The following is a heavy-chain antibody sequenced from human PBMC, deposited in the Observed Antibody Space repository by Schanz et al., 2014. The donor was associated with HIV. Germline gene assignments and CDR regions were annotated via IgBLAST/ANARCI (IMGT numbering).Heavy chain of an antibody. CDR1: GYTFSDYY. J-gene: IGHJ4*02. V-gene: IGHV1-2*02. D-gene: IGHD1-26*01. CDR2: INTRTGDT. CDR3: ARDRPVIVGATRADGGTDFDY. Sequence: QVQLVQSGAEVKMPGASVKVSCKSSGYTFSDYYMHWLRQAPGQGLEWMGWINTRTGDTIYAERLQGRVTLTRDTSINTAYMTLSRLGSDDTAVYFCARDRPVIVGATRADGGTDFDYWGQGTLVTVSS.